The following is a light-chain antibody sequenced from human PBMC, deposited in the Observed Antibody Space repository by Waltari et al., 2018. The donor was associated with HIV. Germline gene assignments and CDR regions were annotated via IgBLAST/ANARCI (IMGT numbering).Light chain of an antibody. Sequence: SYELTQPPSVSVSPGQTARITCSGDALPKQYAYWYQQKPGQAPVLVIYKDSERPSGIPERFSGSSSGTTVTFTISGVQAEDEADYYCQSADSSGTWVFGGGTKLTVL. CDR3: QSADSSGTWV. V-gene: IGLV3-25*03. J-gene: IGLJ3*02. CDR1: ALPKQY. CDR2: KDS.